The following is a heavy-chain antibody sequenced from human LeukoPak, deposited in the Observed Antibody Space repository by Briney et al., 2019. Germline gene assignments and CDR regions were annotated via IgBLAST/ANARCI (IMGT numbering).Heavy chain of an antibody. Sequence: GGSLRLSCAASGFKFSDYWMSWLRQTPGRGLEWVATIKQDGSEKYYVDSVRGRFTISRDNAKNSLYLQMNSLRAEDTAVYYCARDLQPHYYGSGSYQGPDAFDIWGQGTMVTVSS. CDR1: GFKFSDYW. CDR3: ARDLQPHYYGSGSYQGPDAFDI. CDR2: IKQDGSEK. V-gene: IGHV3-7*01. J-gene: IGHJ3*02. D-gene: IGHD3-10*01.